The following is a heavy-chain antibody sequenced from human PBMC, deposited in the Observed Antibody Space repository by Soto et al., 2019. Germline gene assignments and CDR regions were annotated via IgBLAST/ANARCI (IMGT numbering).Heavy chain of an antibody. CDR3: ARGGNMIVVAPFDY. J-gene: IGHJ4*02. D-gene: IGHD3-22*01. CDR2: INHSGST. Sequence: SETLSLTCAVYGLSFSGYYLSWIRQPPGKGLERIGEINHSGSTNYNPSLKSRVTISVDTSKNQFSLKLSSVTAEDTAVYYCARGGNMIVVAPFDYWGQGTLVTVSS. V-gene: IGHV4-34*01. CDR1: GLSFSGYY.